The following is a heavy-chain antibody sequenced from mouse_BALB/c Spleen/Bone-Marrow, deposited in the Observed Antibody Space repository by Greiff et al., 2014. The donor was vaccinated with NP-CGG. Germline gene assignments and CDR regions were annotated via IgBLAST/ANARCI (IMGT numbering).Heavy chain of an antibody. J-gene: IGHJ3*01. CDR2: INPSNGRT. CDR1: GYTFTTYW. Sequence: VQLQQSGAELVKPGASVKLSCKASGYTFTTYWMQWVKQRPGQGLEWIGEINPSNGRTNYNEKFKRKATLTVDKSSSTAYMQLNSLTSEASAVYYCARGDGKYAFAYWGQGTLVTVSA. V-gene: IGHV1S81*02. D-gene: IGHD2-1*01. CDR3: ARGDGKYAFAY.